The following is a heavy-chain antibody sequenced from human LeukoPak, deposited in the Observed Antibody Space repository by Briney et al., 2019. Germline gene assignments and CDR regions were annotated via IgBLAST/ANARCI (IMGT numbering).Heavy chain of an antibody. CDR3: ARGRDTAMVDY. CDR2: ISYDGSNK. J-gene: IGHJ4*02. Sequence: PGGSLRLSCAASGFTFSSYGMHWVRQAPGKGLEWVAVISYDGSNKYYADSVKGRFTISRDNSKNTLYLQMNSLRAEDTAVYYCARGRDTAMVDYWGQGTLVTVSS. D-gene: IGHD5-18*01. V-gene: IGHV3-30*03. CDR1: GFTFSSYG.